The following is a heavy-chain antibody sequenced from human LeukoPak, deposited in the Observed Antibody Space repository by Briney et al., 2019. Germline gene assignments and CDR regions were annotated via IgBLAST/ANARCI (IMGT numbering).Heavy chain of an antibody. CDR2: IYYSGST. V-gene: IGHV4-31*03. D-gene: IGHD3-22*01. CDR3: ARGEWLLLTWAEPDAFGI. J-gene: IGHJ3*02. CDR1: GGSISSGGYY. Sequence: TLSHTCTVSGGSISSGGYYWSWIRQHPGKGLEWIGYIYYSGSTYYNPSLKSRVTISVDTSKNQFSLKLSSVTAADTAVYYCARGEWLLLTWAEPDAFGIWGQGTMVTVSS.